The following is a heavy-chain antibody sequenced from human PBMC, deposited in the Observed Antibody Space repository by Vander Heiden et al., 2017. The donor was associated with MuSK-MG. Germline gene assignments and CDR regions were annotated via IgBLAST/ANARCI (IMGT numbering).Heavy chain of an antibody. CDR1: GGSISSSSYY. D-gene: IGHD6-19*01. CDR3: ARHYSGWYSDAFDI. J-gene: IGHJ3*02. Sequence: QLQLQESGPGLVKPSETLSLTCTVSGGSISSSSYYWGWIRQPPGKGLKWIGSIYYSGSTYYNPSLKSRVTISVDTSKNQFSLKLSSVTAADTAVYYCARHYSGWYSDAFDIWGQGTMVTVSS. V-gene: IGHV4-39*01. CDR2: IYYSGST.